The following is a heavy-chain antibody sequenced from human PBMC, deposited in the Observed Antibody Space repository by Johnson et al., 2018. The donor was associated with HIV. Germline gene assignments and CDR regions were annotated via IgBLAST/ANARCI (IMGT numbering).Heavy chain of an antibody. V-gene: IGHV3-66*01. CDR3: VKDRGSPGIPAAFEI. D-gene: IGHD1-26*01. Sequence: MQLVESGGGLVQPGGSLRLSCAASGFTVSRNYMSWVRQAPGKGLEWVSVIYSDDMTYYADSVKGRFTISRVNSKKTLYLQMNSLRAEGTGVYYCVKDRGSPGIPAAFEIWGQGTMVTVSS. CDR2: IYSDDMT. CDR1: GFTVSRNY. J-gene: IGHJ3*02.